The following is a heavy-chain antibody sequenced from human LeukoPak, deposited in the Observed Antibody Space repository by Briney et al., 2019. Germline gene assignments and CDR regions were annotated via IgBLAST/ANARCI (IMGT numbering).Heavy chain of an antibody. Sequence: SETLSLTCAVSDDSFSSHYWTWIRQPPGKGLEWIGYISYIGSTNYNPSLKSRVTISIDTSRNQFSLRLSSATAADTAVYYCARDLVTVTKGFDIWGQGTMVSVSS. CDR3: ARDLVTVTKGFDI. D-gene: IGHD4-17*01. CDR1: DDSFSSHY. J-gene: IGHJ3*02. V-gene: IGHV4-59*11. CDR2: ISYIGST.